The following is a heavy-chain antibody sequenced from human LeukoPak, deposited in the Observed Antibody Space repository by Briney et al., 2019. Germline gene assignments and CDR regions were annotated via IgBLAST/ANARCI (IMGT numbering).Heavy chain of an antibody. V-gene: IGHV1-69*13. CDR3: ARDLSPYDSSGYYLDY. CDR1: GGTLSSYA. D-gene: IGHD3-22*01. J-gene: IGHJ4*02. CDR2: IIPIFGTA. Sequence: SVKVSCKASGGTLSSYAISWVRQAPGQGLEWMGGIIPIFGTANYAQKFQGRVTITADESTSTAYMELSSLRSEDTAVYYCARDLSPYDSSGYYLDYWGQGTLVTVSS.